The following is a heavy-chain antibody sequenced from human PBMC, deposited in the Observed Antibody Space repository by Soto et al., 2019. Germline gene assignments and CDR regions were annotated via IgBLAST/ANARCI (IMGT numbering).Heavy chain of an antibody. CDR1: GFTFSSYA. V-gene: IGHV3-30-3*01. J-gene: IGHJ4*02. Sequence: LRLSCAASGFTFSSYAMHWVRQAPGKGLEWVAVISYDGSNKYYADSVKGRFTISRDNSKDTLYLQMNSLRAEDTAVYYCAREVEMATIFDYWGQGTLVTVSS. D-gene: IGHD5-12*01. CDR2: ISYDGSNK. CDR3: AREVEMATIFDY.